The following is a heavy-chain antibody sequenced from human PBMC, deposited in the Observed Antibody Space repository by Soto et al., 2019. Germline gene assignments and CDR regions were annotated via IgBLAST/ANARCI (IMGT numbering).Heavy chain of an antibody. J-gene: IGHJ6*02. Sequence: PSETLSLTCTVSGGSISSSSYYWGWIRQPPGKGLEWIGSIYYSGSTYYNPSLKSRVTISVDTSKNQFSLKLSSVTAADTAVYYCARVEQQLVWGRYYYGMDVWGQGTTVTVSS. CDR1: GGSISSSSYY. CDR3: ARVEQQLVWGRYYYGMDV. V-gene: IGHV4-39*07. D-gene: IGHD6-13*01. CDR2: IYYSGST.